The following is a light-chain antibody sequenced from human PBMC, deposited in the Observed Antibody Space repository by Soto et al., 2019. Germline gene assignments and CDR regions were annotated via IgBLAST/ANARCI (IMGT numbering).Light chain of an antibody. CDR1: QGIRSY. J-gene: IGKJ3*01. Sequence: DILLTQSPSFLSASLGDRDTITCRASQGIRSYLAWYQQKPGKAPKLLIYAASTLQSGVPSGFSASGSGAEFTLTISSLQPEDFATYYCQQLNSFFGPGTKVDIK. CDR2: AAS. CDR3: QQLNSF. V-gene: IGKV1-9*01.